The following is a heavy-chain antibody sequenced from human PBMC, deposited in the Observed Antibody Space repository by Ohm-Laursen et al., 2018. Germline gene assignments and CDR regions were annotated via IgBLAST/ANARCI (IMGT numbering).Heavy chain of an antibody. CDR1: GFTFSSYG. Sequence: LSLTCAASGFTFSSYGMHWVRQAPGKGLEWVAVIWYDGSNKYYADSVKGRFTISRDNSKNTLYLQMNSLRADDTAVYYCARVSNYPRKDFQHWGQGTLVTVSS. D-gene: IGHD4/OR15-4a*01. CDR2: IWYDGSNK. J-gene: IGHJ1*01. CDR3: ARVSNYPRKDFQH. V-gene: IGHV3-33*01.